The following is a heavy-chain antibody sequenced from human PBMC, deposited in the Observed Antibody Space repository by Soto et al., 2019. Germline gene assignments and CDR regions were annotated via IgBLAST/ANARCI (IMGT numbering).Heavy chain of an antibody. Sequence: TSETLSLTCTVSGGSISGYYWSWIRQPPGKELEWIGYMYYSGSTHYNPSLKSRVAMSIDTTKNQFSLKLTSVTAADTAVYYCARVRERLQYFVCFYHLDSWGKETLVTVAS. CDR1: GGSISGYY. CDR3: ARVRERLQYFVCFYHLDS. V-gene: IGHV4-59*01. D-gene: IGHD3-9*01. J-gene: IGHJ4*02. CDR2: MYYSGST.